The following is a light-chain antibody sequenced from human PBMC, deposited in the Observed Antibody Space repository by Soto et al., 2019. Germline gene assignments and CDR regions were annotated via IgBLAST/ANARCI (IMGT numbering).Light chain of an antibody. J-gene: IGKJ2*01. CDR1: QRLLHSNGNTF. V-gene: IGKV2-28*01. CDR2: LGS. CDR3: MQALQTPYT. Sequence: EIVMTQSPPSLTVTPGEPASISCRSSQRLLHSNGNTFLDWYLQKPGQSPQLLIYLGSNRASGVPERVSGSEAGTDFTLKISRVEDEDVGVYYCMQALQTPYTFGQGTKLEIK.